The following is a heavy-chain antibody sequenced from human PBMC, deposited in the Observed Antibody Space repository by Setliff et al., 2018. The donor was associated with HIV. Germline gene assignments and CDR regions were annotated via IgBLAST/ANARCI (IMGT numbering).Heavy chain of an antibody. Sequence: ASVKVSCKASGYTFTNYGISWVRQAPGQGLEWMGWINPNSGGTNYAQKFQGRVTMSLDTSTSTVYLELKALTSDDTAVYYCVRPRVFDSFDVWGPGTMVTVSS. CDR3: VRPRVFDSFDV. V-gene: IGHV1-2*02. J-gene: IGHJ3*01. CDR2: INPNSGGT. CDR1: GYTFTNYG.